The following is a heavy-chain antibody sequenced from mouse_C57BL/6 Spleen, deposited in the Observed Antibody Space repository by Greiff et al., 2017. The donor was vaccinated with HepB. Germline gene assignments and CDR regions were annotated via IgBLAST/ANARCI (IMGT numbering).Heavy chain of an antibody. J-gene: IGHJ4*01. CDR1: GYTFTTYP. CDR3: ARGLGRYYAMDY. V-gene: IGHV1-47*01. Sequence: VMLVESGAELVKPGASVKMSCKASGYTFTTYPIEWMKQNHGKSLEWIGNFHPYNDDTKYNEKFKGKATLTVEKSSSTVYLELSRLTSDDSAVYYCARGLGRYYAMDYWGQGTSVTVSS. D-gene: IGHD3-3*01. CDR2: FHPYNDDT.